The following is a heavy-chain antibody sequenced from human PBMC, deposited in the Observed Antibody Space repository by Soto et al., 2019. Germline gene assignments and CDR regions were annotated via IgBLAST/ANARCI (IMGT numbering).Heavy chain of an antibody. V-gene: IGHV5-51*01. Sequence: PGESLKISCKGSGYSFTSYWIGWVRQMPGKGLEWMGIIYPGDSDTRYSPSFQGQVTISADKSISTAYLQWSSLKASDTAMCYCARQGPDYDFWSGYLEPYNWFDPWGQGTLVTVSS. CDR3: ARQGPDYDFWSGYLEPYNWFDP. CDR2: IYPGDSDT. CDR1: GYSFTSYW. J-gene: IGHJ5*02. D-gene: IGHD3-3*01.